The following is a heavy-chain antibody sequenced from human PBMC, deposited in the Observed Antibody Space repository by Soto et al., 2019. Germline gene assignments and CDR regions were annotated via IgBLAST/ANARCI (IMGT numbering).Heavy chain of an antibody. CDR2: IKQDGSEK. V-gene: IGHV3-7*01. D-gene: IGHD6-13*01. CDR3: AREEVYSSSWGLD. Sequence: EVQLVESGGGLVQPGGSLRLSCAASGFTFSSYWMSWVRQAPGKGLEWVANIKQDGSEKYYVDSVKGRFTISRDNAKNSLYLQMNSLRAEDTAVYYCAREEVYSSSWGLDWGQGTLVTVSS. J-gene: IGHJ4*02. CDR1: GFTFSSYW.